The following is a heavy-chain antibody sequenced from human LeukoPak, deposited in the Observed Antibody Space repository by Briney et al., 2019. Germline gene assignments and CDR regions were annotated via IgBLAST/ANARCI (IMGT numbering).Heavy chain of an antibody. J-gene: IGHJ5*02. Sequence: GSSVKVSCKASGGTFSSYAISWVRQAPGQGLEWMGRIIPILGIANYAQKLQGRVTMTTDTSTSTAYMELRSLRSDDTAVYYCARDAVSLPTEAGYNWFDPWGQGTLVTVSS. V-gene: IGHV1-69*04. CDR1: GGTFSSYA. D-gene: IGHD4-11*01. CDR3: ARDAVSLPTEAGYNWFDP. CDR2: IIPILGIA.